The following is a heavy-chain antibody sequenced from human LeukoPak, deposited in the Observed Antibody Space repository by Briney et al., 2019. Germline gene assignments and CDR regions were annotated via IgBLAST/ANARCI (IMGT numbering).Heavy chain of an antibody. CDR3: ASAPYLYAH. J-gene: IGHJ4*02. Sequence: SETLSLTCTVSGGSISGYYWSWIRQPPGKGLGWIGEINHSGSTNYNPSLKSRVTISVDTSKNQFSLKLSSVTAADTAVYYCASAPYLYAHWGQGTLVTVSS. CDR1: GGSISGYY. D-gene: IGHD2-8*01. CDR2: INHSGST. V-gene: IGHV4-34*01.